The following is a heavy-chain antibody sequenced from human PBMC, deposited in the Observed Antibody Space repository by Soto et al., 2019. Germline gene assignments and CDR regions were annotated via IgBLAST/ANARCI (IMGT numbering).Heavy chain of an antibody. V-gene: IGHV4-59*01. CDR3: ARSGVYYDSSGYYRPFDY. D-gene: IGHD3-22*01. CDR2: IYYSGST. CDR1: GGSISSYY. J-gene: IGHJ4*02. Sequence: QVQLQESGPGLVKPSETLSLTCTVSGGSISSYYWSWIRQPPGKGLEWIGYIYYSGSTNYNPPLKSRVTISVDTSKNQFSLKLSSVTAADTAVYYCARSGVYYDSSGYYRPFDYWGQGTLVTVSS.